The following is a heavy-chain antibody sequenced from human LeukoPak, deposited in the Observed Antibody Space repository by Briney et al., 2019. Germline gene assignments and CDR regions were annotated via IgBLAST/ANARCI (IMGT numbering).Heavy chain of an antibody. CDR1: GFTFSSYS. Sequence: GGSLRLSCAASGFTFSSYSMNWVRQAPGKGLEWVSSISSSSSYIYYADSVKGRFTISRDNAKNSLYLQMNSLRAEDTAVYYCARDRYSSGWFDYWGQGTLVTVSS. V-gene: IGHV3-21*04. D-gene: IGHD6-19*01. CDR3: ARDRYSSGWFDY. CDR2: ISSSSSYI. J-gene: IGHJ4*02.